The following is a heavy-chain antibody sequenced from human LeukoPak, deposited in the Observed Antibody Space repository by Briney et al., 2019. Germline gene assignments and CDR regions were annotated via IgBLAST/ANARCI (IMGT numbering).Heavy chain of an antibody. CDR2: IYPGDSDT. J-gene: IGHJ4*02. CDR1: GYSFTSYW. V-gene: IGHV5-51*01. Sequence: GESLKISCKGSGYSFTSYWIGWVRQMPGKGLEWMGIIYPGDSDTRYSPSFQGQVTISADKSISTAYLQWSSLKASDTAMYYCARDSRWTDRTERGAIDYWGQGTLVTVSS. D-gene: IGHD1-14*01. CDR3: ARDSRWTDRTERGAIDY.